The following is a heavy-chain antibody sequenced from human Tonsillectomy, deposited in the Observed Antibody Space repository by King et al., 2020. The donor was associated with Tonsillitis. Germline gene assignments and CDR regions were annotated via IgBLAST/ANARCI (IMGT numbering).Heavy chain of an antibody. D-gene: IGHD6-19*01. J-gene: IGHJ5*02. V-gene: IGHV3-30*07. CDR1: GFIFSSVA. CDR2: ISYDGSHK. Sequence: VQLVESGGGVVQPGRALRLSCAASGFIFSSVAMHWVRQAPGKGLKWVAVISYDGSHKYYEKPVKGRFTISRDNSKNTLYLQMNSWRAEDTAVYYCAREQWLDWFDPWGQGTLVTVSS. CDR3: AREQWLDWFDP.